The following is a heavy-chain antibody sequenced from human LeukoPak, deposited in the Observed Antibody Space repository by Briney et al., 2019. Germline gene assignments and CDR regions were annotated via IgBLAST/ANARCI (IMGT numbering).Heavy chain of an antibody. J-gene: IGHJ6*02. D-gene: IGHD4-17*01. V-gene: IGHV3-23*01. CDR2: ISDSGGST. Sequence: GGSLRLSCAASGLTFSNYAMSWVRQAPGKGLEWVSGISDSGGSTYYADSVKGRFTISRDNSKNTLYLQMNSLRAEDTAVYYCARDTVTTHYGMDVWGQGTTVTVSS. CDR3: ARDTVTTHYGMDV. CDR1: GLTFSNYA.